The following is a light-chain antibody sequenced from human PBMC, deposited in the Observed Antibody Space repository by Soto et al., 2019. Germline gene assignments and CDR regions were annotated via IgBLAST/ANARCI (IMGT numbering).Light chain of an antibody. CDR1: ERISGW. J-gene: IGKJ1*01. V-gene: IGKV1-5*03. CDR2: KAS. Sequence: DIQMTQSPSTLSASVGDRVTITCRASERISGWLAWYQQKPGKAPKLLIYKASNLESGVPSRFSGSGSGTEFTLSISSLQPDDFATYYCQQYNSYPRTFGQGTKVEIK. CDR3: QQYNSYPRT.